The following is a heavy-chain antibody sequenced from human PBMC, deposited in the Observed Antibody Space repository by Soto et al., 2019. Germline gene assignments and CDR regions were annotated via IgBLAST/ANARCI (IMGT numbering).Heavy chain of an antibody. D-gene: IGHD1-7*01. CDR1: GFTFSGSA. CDR3: TRFWSWVELRDY. Sequence: GGSLRLSCAASGFTFSGSAMHWVRQASGKGLEWVGRIRSKANSYATAYAASVKGRFTISRDDSKNTAYLQMNSLKTEDTAVYYCTRFWSWVELRDYWGQGTLVTVSS. V-gene: IGHV3-73*01. CDR2: IRSKANSYAT. J-gene: IGHJ4*02.